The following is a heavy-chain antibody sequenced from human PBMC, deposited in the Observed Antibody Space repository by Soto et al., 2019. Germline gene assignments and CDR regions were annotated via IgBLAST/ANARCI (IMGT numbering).Heavy chain of an antibody. J-gene: IGHJ3*02. CDR1: GFTVSSNY. CDR3: ARDLRITFGGVRVWDAFDI. D-gene: IGHD3-16*01. V-gene: IGHV3-53*01. Sequence: EVQLVESGGGLIQPGGSLRLSCAASGFTVSSNYMSWVRQDPGKGLEWVSVIYSGGSTYYADAVKGLFTISRDKSKHTLYLQMNSLRAEDTAMYYCARDLRITFGGVRVWDAFDIWGQGTMVTVSS. CDR2: IYSGGST.